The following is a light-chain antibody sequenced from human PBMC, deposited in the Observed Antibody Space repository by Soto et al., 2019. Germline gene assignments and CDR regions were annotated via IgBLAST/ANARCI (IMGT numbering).Light chain of an antibody. J-gene: IGKJ1*01. CDR3: QHYNSYSEA. Sequence: DIQMTQSPSTLSGSFGDRVTITCWASQTISSWLAWYQQKKGKAPKLLIYKASTLKSGVPSRFSGSGYGTEFNLTISSLQPDDFATYYCQHYNSYSEAFGQGTKVDIK. CDR1: QTISSW. CDR2: KAS. V-gene: IGKV1-5*03.